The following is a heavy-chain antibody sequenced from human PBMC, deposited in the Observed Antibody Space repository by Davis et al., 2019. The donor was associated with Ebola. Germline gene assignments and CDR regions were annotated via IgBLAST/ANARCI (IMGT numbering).Heavy chain of an antibody. V-gene: IGHV4-34*01. D-gene: IGHD6-6*01. Sequence: GSLRLSCAASGFTFSNAWMNWIRQPPGKGLEWIGEINHSGSTNYNPSLKSRVTISVDTSKNQFSLKLSSVTAADTAVYYCARGGGIAARPRDYWGQGTLVTVSS. CDR3: ARGGGIAARPRDY. CDR1: GFTFSNAW. J-gene: IGHJ4*02. CDR2: INHSGST.